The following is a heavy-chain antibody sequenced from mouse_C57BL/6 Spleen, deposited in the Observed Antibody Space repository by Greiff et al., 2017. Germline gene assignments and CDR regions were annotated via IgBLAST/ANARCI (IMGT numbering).Heavy chain of an antibody. J-gene: IGHJ4*01. D-gene: IGHD1-1*01. CDR1: GYTFTEYT. V-gene: IGHV1-62-2*01. Sequence: VKLVESGAELVKPGASVKLSCKASGYTFTEYTIHWVKQRSGQGLEWIGWFYPGSGSIKYNEKFKDKATLTADKSSSTVYMELSRLTSEDSAVYFCARPLTTVVATDYAMDYWGQGTSVTVSS. CDR3: ARPLTTVVATDYAMDY. CDR2: FYPGSGSI.